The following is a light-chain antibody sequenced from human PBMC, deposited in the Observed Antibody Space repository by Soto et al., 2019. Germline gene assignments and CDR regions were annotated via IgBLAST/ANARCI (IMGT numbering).Light chain of an antibody. CDR2: END. V-gene: IGLV1-40*01. CDR3: QSYDSTLGGVVL. Sequence: QAVVTQPPSVSGAPGQRITISCTGSASNIGAGYNVHWYQQLPASVPKVVIFENDKRPSGVPDRFSGSKSGTSASLVITGLQAEDEADYYCQSYDSTLGGVVLFGGGTKLTVL. CDR1: ASNIGAGYN. J-gene: IGLJ2*01.